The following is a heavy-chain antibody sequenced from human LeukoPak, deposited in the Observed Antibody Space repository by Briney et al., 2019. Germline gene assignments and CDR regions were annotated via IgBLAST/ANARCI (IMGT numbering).Heavy chain of an antibody. Sequence: ASVKVSCKASGYTFTSYYMHWVRQAPGQGLEWMGWISGYNGNTDYAQKFQGRVTMTTDTSTSTAYMELRGLRSDDTAVYYCARHAPLFGVIIIPFDSWGQGTLVTVSS. CDR2: ISGYNGNT. CDR3: ARHAPLFGVIIIPFDS. V-gene: IGHV1-18*04. CDR1: GYTFTSYY. J-gene: IGHJ4*02. D-gene: IGHD3-3*01.